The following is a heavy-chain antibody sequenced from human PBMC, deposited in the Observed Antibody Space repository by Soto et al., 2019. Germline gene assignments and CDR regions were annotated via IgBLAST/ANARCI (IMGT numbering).Heavy chain of an antibody. D-gene: IGHD2-15*01. V-gene: IGHV4-34*01. CDR2: INHSGST. CDR3: ARHGSYCSGGSCHRAEDYYYYMDV. CDR1: GGSFSGYY. J-gene: IGHJ6*03. Sequence: SETLSLTCAVYGGSFSGYYWSWIRQPPGKGLEWIGEINHSGSTNYNPSLKSRVTISVDTSKNQFSLKLSSVTAADTAVYYCARHGSYCSGGSCHRAEDYYYYMDVWGKGTTVTVSS.